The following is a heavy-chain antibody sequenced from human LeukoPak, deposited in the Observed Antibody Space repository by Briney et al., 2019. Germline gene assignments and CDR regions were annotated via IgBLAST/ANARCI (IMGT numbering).Heavy chain of an antibody. CDR3: ARDRAVAGKGLGYYYYYMDV. Sequence: SETLSLTCTVSGGSISSYYWSWIRQPAGKGLEWIGRIYTSGSTNYNPSLKSRVTMSVDTSKNQFSLKLSSVPAADTAVYYCARDRAVAGKGLGYYYYYMDVWGKGTTVTVSS. CDR2: IYTSGST. J-gene: IGHJ6*03. CDR1: GGSISSYY. V-gene: IGHV4-4*07. D-gene: IGHD6-19*01.